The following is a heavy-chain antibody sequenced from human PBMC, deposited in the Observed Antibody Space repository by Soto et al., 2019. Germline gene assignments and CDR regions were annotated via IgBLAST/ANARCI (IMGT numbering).Heavy chain of an antibody. CDR2: ISSSSSTI. V-gene: IGHV3-48*01. D-gene: IGHD1-20*01. J-gene: IGHJ6*03. CDR3: ARDLTGSLIDYYYYYMDV. Sequence: EVQLVESGGGLVQPGGSLRLSCAASGFTFSSYSMNWVRQAPGKGLEWVSYISSSSSTIYYADSVKGRFTISRDNAKNSLYLQMNSLRAEDTAVYYCARDLTGSLIDYYYYYMDVWGKGTTVTVSS. CDR1: GFTFSSYS.